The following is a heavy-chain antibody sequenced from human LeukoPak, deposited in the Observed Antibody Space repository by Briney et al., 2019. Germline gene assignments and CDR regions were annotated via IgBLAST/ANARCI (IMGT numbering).Heavy chain of an antibody. Sequence: GGSLRLSCAASGFTFSSYAMSWVRQAPGKGLEWVSAISGSGGSTYYADSVKGRFTISRDNSKNTLYLQMNSLRAEDTAVYYCARGITMIVVVIPFDYWGQGTLVTVSS. V-gene: IGHV3-23*01. CDR1: GFTFSSYA. J-gene: IGHJ4*02. D-gene: IGHD3-22*01. CDR3: ARGITMIVVVIPFDY. CDR2: ISGSGGST.